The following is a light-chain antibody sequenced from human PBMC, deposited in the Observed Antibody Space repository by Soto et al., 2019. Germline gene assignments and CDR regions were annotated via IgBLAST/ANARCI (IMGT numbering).Light chain of an antibody. CDR2: AAS. J-gene: IGKJ3*01. V-gene: IGKV1-27*01. CDR1: QDIRND. Sequence: DIQMTQSPSSLSASVGDRVTITCRASQDIRNDLAWYQQKPGKDPKVLIHAASTLQSGVPSRFSGSGSGTDFTLTISGLQPDDVATYYCQECNIAPFTFGPGTKVDIK. CDR3: QECNIAPFT.